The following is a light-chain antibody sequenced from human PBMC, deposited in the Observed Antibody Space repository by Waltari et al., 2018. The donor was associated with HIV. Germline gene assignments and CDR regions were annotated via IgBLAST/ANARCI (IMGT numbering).Light chain of an antibody. CDR1: SSDVGGYKS. J-gene: IGLJ3*02. CDR2: DVT. CDR3: CSYAGSYTLV. V-gene: IGLV2-11*01. Sequence: QSALTQPRSVSGSPGQSVTISCTGTSSDVGGYKSVSWYQQHPAKAPKLMIYDVTKRPSGVPDRFSGSKSVNTASLTISGLEAEDEADYYCCSYAGSYTLVFGGGTKLTVL.